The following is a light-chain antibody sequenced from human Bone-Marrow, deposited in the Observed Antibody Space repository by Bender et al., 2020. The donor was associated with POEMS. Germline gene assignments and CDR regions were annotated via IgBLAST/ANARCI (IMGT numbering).Light chain of an antibody. CDR3: QVWDTSTEVV. CDR2: RDS. Sequence: YVLTQPPSVSVAPGDTARITCGGDNVGGTSVHWYQQKPGQAPVVVIYRDSSRPSGIPERFSGSNSGNTATLTISRAQAGDEADYYCQVWDTSTEVVFGGGTKLTVL. J-gene: IGLJ2*01. CDR1: NVGGTS. V-gene: IGLV3-9*01.